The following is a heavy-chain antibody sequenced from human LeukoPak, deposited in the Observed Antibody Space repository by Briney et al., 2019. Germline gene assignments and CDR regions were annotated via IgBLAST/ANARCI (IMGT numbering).Heavy chain of an antibody. D-gene: IGHD3-16*01. CDR2: IWYDGSNK. CDR3: ARGIMITTGVFDY. V-gene: IGHV3-33*01. J-gene: IGHJ4*02. CDR1: GFTFSSYG. Sequence: GGSLRLSCAASGFTFSSYGMHWVRQAPGKGLEWVAVIWYDGSNKYYADSVKGRFTISRDNSKNTLYLQMNSLRAEDTVVYYCARGIMITTGVFDYWGQGTLVTVSS.